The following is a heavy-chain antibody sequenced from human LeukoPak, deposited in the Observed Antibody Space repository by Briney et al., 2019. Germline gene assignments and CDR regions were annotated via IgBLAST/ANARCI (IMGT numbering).Heavy chain of an antibody. V-gene: IGHV4-4*07. CDR2: IYTTGST. CDR3: ARGPFSSSPNWFDP. D-gene: IGHD3-3*02. CDR1: GGSISSYY. Sequence: PSETLSLTCTVSGGSISSYYWSWIRQPAGKGLEWLGRIYTTGSTNYNPSLKSRVTMSVVTSKNQFSLKLTSVTAADTAVYYCARGPFSSSPNWFDPWGQGTLVTVSS. J-gene: IGHJ5*02.